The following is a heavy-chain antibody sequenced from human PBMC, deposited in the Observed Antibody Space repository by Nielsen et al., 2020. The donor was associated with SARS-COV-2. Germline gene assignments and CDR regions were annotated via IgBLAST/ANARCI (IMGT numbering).Heavy chain of an antibody. J-gene: IGHJ4*02. V-gene: IGHV3-23*01. CDR1: GFTFSSYA. CDR3: AKRGRAVAGADY. CDR2: ISGSGGST. D-gene: IGHD6-19*01. Sequence: GESLKISRAASGFTFSSYAMSWVRQAPGKGLEWVSAISGSGGSTYYADSVKGRFTISRDNSKNTLYLQMNSLRAEDTAVYYCAKRGRAVAGADYWGQGTLVTVSS.